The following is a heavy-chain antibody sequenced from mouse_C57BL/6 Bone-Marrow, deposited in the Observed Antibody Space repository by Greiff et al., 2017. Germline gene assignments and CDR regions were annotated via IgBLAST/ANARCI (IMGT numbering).Heavy chain of an antibody. CDR3: ARDGDDYDVDY. J-gene: IGHJ2*01. Sequence: VKLQESGAELARPGASVKLSCKASGYTFTSYGISWVKQRTGQGLEWIGEIYPRSGNTYYNEKFKGKATLTADKSSSTAYMELRSLTSEDSAVYVCARDGDDYDVDYWGQGTTLTVSS. D-gene: IGHD2-4*01. CDR2: IYPRSGNT. CDR1: GYTFTSYG. V-gene: IGHV1-81*01.